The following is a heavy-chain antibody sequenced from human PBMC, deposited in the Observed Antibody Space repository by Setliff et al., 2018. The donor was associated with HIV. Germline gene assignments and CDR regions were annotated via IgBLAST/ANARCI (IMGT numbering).Heavy chain of an antibody. Sequence: PSETLSLTCTVSGDSTSTYYWNWIRQSPGKGLEWIGYIYTTQTTKYNPSLKSRVTISVDTSNKQFSLKLTSVTVADTAVYYCVRHSSQWLTFRGAYYFDSWGLGVLVTVSS. CDR1: GDSTSTYY. CDR2: IYTTQTT. CDR3: VRHSSQWLTFRGAYYFDS. J-gene: IGHJ4*02. V-gene: IGHV4-59*08. D-gene: IGHD3-9*01.